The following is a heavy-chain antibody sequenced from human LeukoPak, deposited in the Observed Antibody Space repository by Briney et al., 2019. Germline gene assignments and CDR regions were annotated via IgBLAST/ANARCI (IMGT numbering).Heavy chain of an antibody. CDR3: ARVAKERVGGVYYIDY. J-gene: IGHJ4*02. D-gene: IGHD1-1*01. V-gene: IGHV3-13*01. CDR1: GFTFSDYD. Sequence: PGGSLRLSCAASGFTFSDYDIHWVRQATGNGLKWVSAIGTAVETDYPGSVKGRFTISRENAKNSLSRHTNSLGVWAPEAYYCARVAKERVGGVYYIDYWGQGTLVTVSS. CDR2: IGTAVET.